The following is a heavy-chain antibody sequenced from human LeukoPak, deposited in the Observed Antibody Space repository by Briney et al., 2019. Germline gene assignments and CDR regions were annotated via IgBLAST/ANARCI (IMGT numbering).Heavy chain of an antibody. Sequence: GGSLRLSCAASGFTFSSYAMSWVRQAPGKGPEWVSAISGGGDTTYYADSVKGRFTIPRDNSKNTLYLQMNSLRSEDTAVYYCGKGRSMLGELSGDYWGQGTLVTVSS. V-gene: IGHV3-23*01. CDR3: GKGRSMLGELSGDY. D-gene: IGHD3-10*02. CDR2: ISGGGDTT. CDR1: GFTFSSYA. J-gene: IGHJ4*02.